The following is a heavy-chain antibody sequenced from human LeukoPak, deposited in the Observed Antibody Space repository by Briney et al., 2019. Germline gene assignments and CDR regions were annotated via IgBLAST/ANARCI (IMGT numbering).Heavy chain of an antibody. V-gene: IGHV4-39*01. CDR2: IYYSGST. CDR3: ARGPNSTLYYYYYMDV. CDR1: GGSISSTSYY. J-gene: IGHJ6*03. D-gene: IGHD1-1*01. Sequence: SETLSLTCSVSGGSISSTSYYWGWIRQPPGKGLEWIGNIYYSGSTYYNPSLKSRVTISLDTSKNQFSLQLSSVTAADTAVYYCARGPNSTLYYYYYMDVWGKGTTVTVSS.